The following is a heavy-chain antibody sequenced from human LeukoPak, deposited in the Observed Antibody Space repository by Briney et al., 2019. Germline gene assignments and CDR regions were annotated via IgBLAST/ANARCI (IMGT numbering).Heavy chain of an antibody. CDR1: GFTFSSYA. J-gene: IGHJ4*02. CDR2: ISGSGGST. V-gene: IGHV3-23*01. Sequence: PGGSLRLSCAASGFTFSSYAMSWVRQAPGKGLEWVSAISGSGGSTYYADSVKGRFTISRDNSKNTLYLQMNSLRAEDTAVYYCAKDNIVLMVYATLSWGQETLVTVSS. CDR3: AKDNIVLMVYATLS. D-gene: IGHD2-8*01.